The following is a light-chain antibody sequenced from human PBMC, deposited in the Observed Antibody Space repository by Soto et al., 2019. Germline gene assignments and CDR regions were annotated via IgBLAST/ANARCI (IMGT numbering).Light chain of an antibody. J-gene: IGKJ1*01. CDR3: QQYGSSPTWT. Sequence: ESVLTQSPGTLSLSPGERATLSCRASQSVSSNYLAWYQQKPGQAPRLLIYGASTRATGIPDRFSGSGCGKDFTLTISRLEPDDSAVYYCQQYGSSPTWTVGQGTKVEIK. CDR2: GAS. CDR1: QSVSSNY. V-gene: IGKV3-20*01.